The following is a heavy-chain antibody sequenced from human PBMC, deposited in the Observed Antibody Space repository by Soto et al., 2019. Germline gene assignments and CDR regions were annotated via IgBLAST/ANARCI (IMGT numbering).Heavy chain of an antibody. D-gene: IGHD2-15*01. V-gene: IGHV3-23*01. J-gene: IGHJ3*02. Sequence: EVPVLESGGGLVQPGGSLRLSCEGSGFTVSSHAMTWIRQAPGKGPEWVSTITADGGTYYADSVKGRFAMSRDTSESTLYLQMNSLGGEDTAAYYCAPHVSCSGGSCQYDAFAIRGQGTMVTVSS. CDR1: GFTVSSHA. CDR2: ITADGGT. CDR3: APHVSCSGGSCQYDAFAI.